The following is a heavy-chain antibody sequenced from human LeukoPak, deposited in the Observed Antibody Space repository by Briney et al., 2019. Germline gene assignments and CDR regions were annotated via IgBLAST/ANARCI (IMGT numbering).Heavy chain of an antibody. CDR3: ARVLSSRWYIDS. Sequence: ASVKVSCKASGYTFTTYDINWVRQATGQGLEWMGWMNPYSGNAAYTQKFQDRVTMTRNTSISTAYMELSSLRSEDTAVYYCARVLSSRWYIDSWGQGTLVTVSS. D-gene: IGHD6-13*01. J-gene: IGHJ4*02. V-gene: IGHV1-8*01. CDR2: MNPYSGNA. CDR1: GYTFTTYD.